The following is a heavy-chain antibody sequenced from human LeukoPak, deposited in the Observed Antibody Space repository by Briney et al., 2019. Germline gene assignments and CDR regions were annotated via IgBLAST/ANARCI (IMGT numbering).Heavy chain of an antibody. V-gene: IGHV1-24*01. Sequence: ASVKVSCKVSGYTLTELSMHWVRQAPGKGLEWMGGFDPEDGETIYAQKFQGRVTMTEDTSTDTAYMELSSLRSEDTAVYYCARESHVLGYNYESTHPFDIWGQGTLVIVSS. CDR1: GYTLTELS. D-gene: IGHD5-18*01. CDR2: FDPEDGET. J-gene: IGHJ4*02. CDR3: ARESHVLGYNYESTHPFDI.